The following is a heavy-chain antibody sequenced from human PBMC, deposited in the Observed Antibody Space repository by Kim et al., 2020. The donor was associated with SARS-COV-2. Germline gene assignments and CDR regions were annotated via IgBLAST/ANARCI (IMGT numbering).Heavy chain of an antibody. D-gene: IGHD6-13*01. Sequence: SETLSLTCAVYGGSFSGYYWSWIRQPPGKGLEWIGEINHSGSTNYNPSLKSRVTISVDTSKNQFSLKLSSVTAADTAVYYCARGRIAAAGTGTSYYYYGMDVWGQGTTVTVSS. V-gene: IGHV4-34*01. CDR1: GGSFSGYY. J-gene: IGHJ6*02. CDR3: ARGRIAAAGTGTSYYYYGMDV. CDR2: INHSGST.